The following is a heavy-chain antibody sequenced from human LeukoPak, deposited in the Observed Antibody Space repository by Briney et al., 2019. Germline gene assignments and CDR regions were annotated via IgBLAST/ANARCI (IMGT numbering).Heavy chain of an antibody. V-gene: IGHV4-39*01. CDR3: ARYNWNYYYYYYMDV. CDR1: GGSISSSSYY. J-gene: IGHJ6*03. CDR2: IYYSGST. Sequence: SETLSLTCTVSGGSISSSSYYWGWIRQPPGKGLEWIGSIYYSGSTYYNPSLKSRVTISVDTSKNQFSPKLSSVTAADTAVYYCARYNWNYYYYYYMDVWGKGTTVTVSS. D-gene: IGHD1-20*01.